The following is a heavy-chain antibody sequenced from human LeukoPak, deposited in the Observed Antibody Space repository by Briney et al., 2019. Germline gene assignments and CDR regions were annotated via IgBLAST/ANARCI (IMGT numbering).Heavy chain of an antibody. CDR1: GGSFSGYY. CDR2: INHSGST. D-gene: IGHD6-6*01. J-gene: IGHJ4*02. CDR3: ARGPRSSIAARRIDY. Sequence: PSETLSLTCAVYGGSFSGYYWSWIRQPPGKGLEWIGEINHSGSTYYNPSLKSRVTISVDTSKNQFSLKLSSVTAADTAVYYCARGPRSSIAARRIDYWGQGTLVTVSS. V-gene: IGHV4-34*01.